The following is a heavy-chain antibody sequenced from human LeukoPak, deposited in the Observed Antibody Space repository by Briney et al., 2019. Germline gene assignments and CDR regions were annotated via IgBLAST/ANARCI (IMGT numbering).Heavy chain of an antibody. J-gene: IGHJ6*03. CDR3: ARAPNRRYFDWLFNYYYYYMDV. Sequence: SQTLSLTCAISGDSVSSNSAAWNWVRQSPSRGLEWLGRTYYRSKWYNDYAVSVKSRITINPDTSKNQFSLQLNSVTPEDTAVYYCARAPNRRYFDWLFNYYYYYMDVWGKGTTVTVSS. D-gene: IGHD3-9*01. CDR2: TYYRSKWYN. CDR1: GDSVSSNSAA. V-gene: IGHV6-1*01.